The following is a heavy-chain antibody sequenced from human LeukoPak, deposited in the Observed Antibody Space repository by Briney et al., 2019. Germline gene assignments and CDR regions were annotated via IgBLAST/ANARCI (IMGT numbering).Heavy chain of an antibody. V-gene: IGHV3-53*01. D-gene: IGHD6-6*01. J-gene: IGHJ4*02. Sequence: GGSLRLSCAASGFTVSIRHMSWVRQAPGKGLEWVSIIYADGRTYYAVSVKGRFTISRDNAKNSLYLQMNSLRAEDTAVYYCARRGSSSSLVDYWGQGTLVTVSS. CDR1: GFTVSIRH. CDR2: IYADGRT. CDR3: ARRGSSSSLVDY.